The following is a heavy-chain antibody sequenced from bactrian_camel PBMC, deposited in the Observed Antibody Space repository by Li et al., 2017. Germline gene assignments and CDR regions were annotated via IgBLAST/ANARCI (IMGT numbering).Heavy chain of an antibody. D-gene: IGHD2*01. J-gene: IGHJ4*01. CDR3: AADRGTYCSGGYCSLEYMCM. CDR2: IDGYGKS. V-gene: IGHV3S53*01. Sequence: HVQLVESGGNSVRTGGSLRLSCAVSGTTACLYDMAWYRQVPGKEREFVSTIDGYGKSTYADSVKGRFTISYDHDENTLYLQMNNLETEDTAIYYCAADRGTYCSGGYCSLEYMCMWGQGTQVTVS. CDR1: GTTACLYD.